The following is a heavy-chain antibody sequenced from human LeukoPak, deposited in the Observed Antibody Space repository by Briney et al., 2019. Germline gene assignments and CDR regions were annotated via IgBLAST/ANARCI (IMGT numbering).Heavy chain of an antibody. CDR3: ARVPGDSSGYPQLRNYYYGMDV. Sequence: ASVKVSCKASGYTFTSYGISWVRQAPGQGLEWMGWISAYNGNTNYAQKLQGRVTMTTDTSTSTAYMELRSLRPDDTAVYYCARVPGDSSGYPQLRNYYYGMDVWGQGTTVTVSS. CDR1: GYTFTSYG. CDR2: ISAYNGNT. V-gene: IGHV1-18*01. D-gene: IGHD3-22*01. J-gene: IGHJ6*02.